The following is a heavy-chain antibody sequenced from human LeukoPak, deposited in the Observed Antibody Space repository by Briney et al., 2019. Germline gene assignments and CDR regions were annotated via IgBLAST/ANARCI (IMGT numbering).Heavy chain of an antibody. CDR3: ARISRIAVAGTFDY. D-gene: IGHD6-19*01. CDR1: GGSISSGGYY. Sequence: SQTLSLTCTVSGGSISSGGYYWRWIRQPPGKGLEWIGYIYHSGSTYYNPSLKSRVTISVDRSKNQFSLKLSSVTAADTAVYYCARISRIAVAGTFDYWGQGTLVTVSS. V-gene: IGHV4-30-2*01. CDR2: IYHSGST. J-gene: IGHJ4*02.